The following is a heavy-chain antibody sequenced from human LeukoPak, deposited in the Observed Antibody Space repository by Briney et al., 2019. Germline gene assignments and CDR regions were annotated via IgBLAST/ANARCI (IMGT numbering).Heavy chain of an antibody. D-gene: IGHD6-19*01. CDR2: INPNSGGT. CDR1: GYTFTGYY. J-gene: IGHJ4*02. V-gene: IGHV1-2*02. CDR3: ARDGEDSSGWQR. Sequence: ASVKVSCKASGYTFTGYYMHWVRQAPGQGLEWMGWINPNSGGTNYAQKFQGRVTMTRDTSISTAYMEQSRLRSDDTAVYYCARDGEDSSGWQRWGQGTLVTVSS.